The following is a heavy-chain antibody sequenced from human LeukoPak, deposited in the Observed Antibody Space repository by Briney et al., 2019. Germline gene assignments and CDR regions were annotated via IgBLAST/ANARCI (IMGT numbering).Heavy chain of an antibody. CDR3: ARVTYNWNDWVAAFDI. Sequence: GGSLRLSCAASGFTFDDYAMHWVRQAPGKGLEWVSGISWNSGSIGYADSVKGRFTISRDNAKNSLYLQMNSLRAEDTALYYCARVTYNWNDWVAAFDIWGQGTMVTVSS. CDR1: GFTFDDYA. J-gene: IGHJ3*02. D-gene: IGHD1-20*01. V-gene: IGHV3-9*01. CDR2: ISWNSGSI.